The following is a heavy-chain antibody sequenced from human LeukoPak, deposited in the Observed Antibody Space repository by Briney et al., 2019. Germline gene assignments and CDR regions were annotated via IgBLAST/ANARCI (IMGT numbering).Heavy chain of an antibody. CDR3: ARLRGYYDILLRTLGDAFDI. Sequence: ASVKVSCKASGYTFTSYGISWVRQAPGQGLEWMGGIIPIFGTANYAQKFQGRVTITADESTSTAYMELSSLRSEDTAVYYCARLRGYYDILLRTLGDAFDIWGQGTMVTVSS. CDR1: GYTFTSYG. J-gene: IGHJ3*02. V-gene: IGHV1-69*13. D-gene: IGHD3-9*01. CDR2: IIPIFGTA.